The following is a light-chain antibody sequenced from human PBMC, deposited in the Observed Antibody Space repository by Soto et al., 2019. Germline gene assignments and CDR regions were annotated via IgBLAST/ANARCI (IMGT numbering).Light chain of an antibody. CDR2: WAS. CDR1: QSVLYSSNNENY. CDR3: QQYYSTPPHT. Sequence: DIVMTQSPDSLAVSLGERATINCKSSQSVLYSSNNENYLAWYQQKPGQPPKLLIYWASTREFGVPDRFSGSGSGTDFTLTISSLQAEDVAVYYCQQYYSTPPHTFGGGTKVDIK. J-gene: IGKJ4*01. V-gene: IGKV4-1*01.